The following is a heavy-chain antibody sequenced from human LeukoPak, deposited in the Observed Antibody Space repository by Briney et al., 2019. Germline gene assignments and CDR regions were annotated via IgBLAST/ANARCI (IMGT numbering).Heavy chain of an antibody. CDR3: ARVRFSNLFDY. V-gene: IGHV4-31*03. Sequence: SETLSLTCTVSGGSISSGGYYWSWIRQHPGKGLEWIGYIYYSGSTYYNPSLKSRVTISVGTSKNQFSLKLSSVTAADTAVYYCARVRFSNLFDYWGQGTLVTVSS. D-gene: IGHD3-16*01. CDR1: GGSISSGGYY. J-gene: IGHJ4*02. CDR2: IYYSGST.